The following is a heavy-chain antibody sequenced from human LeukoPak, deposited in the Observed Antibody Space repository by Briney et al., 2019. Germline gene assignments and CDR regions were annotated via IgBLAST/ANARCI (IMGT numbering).Heavy chain of an antibody. CDR2: IRFDIEHK. J-gene: IGHJ4*02. V-gene: IGHV3-30*02. D-gene: IGHD3-22*01. Sequence: GGSLRLSCAASGFTFSKYGMHWVRQAPGKGLEWVSFIRFDIEHKYYADSVKGRFTISRDNSKNTLDLQMNSLRAEDTAVYYCATEWLGTSWGQGTLVTVSS. CDR1: GFTFSKYG. CDR3: ATEWLGTS.